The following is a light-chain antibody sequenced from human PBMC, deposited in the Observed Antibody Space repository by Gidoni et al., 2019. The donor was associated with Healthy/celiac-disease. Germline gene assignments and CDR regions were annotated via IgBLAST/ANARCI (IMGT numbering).Light chain of an antibody. V-gene: IGKV3-15*01. CDR2: GAS. J-gene: IGKJ1*01. CDR3: QQYNNWPRT. Sequence: EIVMTQSPATLSVSPGERATLSCRASQSVSSNFAWYQQKPGQAPRLLIYGASTRATGIPARFSGSGSGTEFTLTISSLQSEDFAVYYCQQYNNWPRTFGQWTKVEIK. CDR1: QSVSSN.